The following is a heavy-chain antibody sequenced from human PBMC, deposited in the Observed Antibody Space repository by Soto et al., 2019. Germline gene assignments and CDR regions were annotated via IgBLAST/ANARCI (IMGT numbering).Heavy chain of an antibody. J-gene: IGHJ4*02. V-gene: IGHV1-2*02. CDR2: INPNSGGT. D-gene: IGHD2-21*02. CDR3: ARVSGIAVVTATQGY. CDR1: GYTFTGYY. Sequence: XSVKVSCKASGYTFTGYYMHWVRQAPGQGLEWMGWINPNSGGTNYAQKFQGRVTMTRDTSISTAYMELSRLRSDDTAVYYCARVSGIAVVTATQGYWGQGTLVTVSS.